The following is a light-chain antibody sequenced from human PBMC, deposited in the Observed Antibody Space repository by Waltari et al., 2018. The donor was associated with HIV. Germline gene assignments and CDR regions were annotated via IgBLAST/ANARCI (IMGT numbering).Light chain of an antibody. CDR2: EVS. V-gene: IGLV2-14*01. CDR3: SSYTSSSTYV. Sequence: LTQPASVSGSPAQSITISSTGTSSDVGGYNYVSWYQQHPGKTTQLMRYEVSNRPAGVSNRFAGSKSGNTASLTICGREAEDEADYYCSSYTSSSTYVLGTGTKVTVL. CDR1: SSDVGGYNY. J-gene: IGLJ1*01.